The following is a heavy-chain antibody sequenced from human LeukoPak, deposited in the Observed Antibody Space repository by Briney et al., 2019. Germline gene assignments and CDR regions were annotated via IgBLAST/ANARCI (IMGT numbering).Heavy chain of an antibody. Sequence: ASVKVSCKASGYTFTSYYMHWVRQAPGQGREWMGIINPSGGSTSYAQKFQGRVTMTRDTSTSTVYMELSSLRSEGTAVYYCARELRLGFGELYHYGMDVWGQGTTVTVSS. CDR1: GYTFTSYY. V-gene: IGHV1-46*01. J-gene: IGHJ6*02. CDR3: ARELRLGFGELYHYGMDV. D-gene: IGHD3-10*01. CDR2: INPSGGST.